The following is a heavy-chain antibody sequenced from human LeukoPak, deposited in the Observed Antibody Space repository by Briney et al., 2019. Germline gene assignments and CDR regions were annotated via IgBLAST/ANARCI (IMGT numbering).Heavy chain of an antibody. Sequence: SETLSLTCSVSGGSVSSYYWSWIRQSPGMGLEWIGSTFSGGNAYHNPSLKSRVTISVDTSKNQFSLKLISVTAADTAVYYCVRLLPSSGYVLGDWFDPWGQGTLVTVSS. V-gene: IGHV4-59*05. CDR2: TFSGGNA. CDR3: VRLLPSSGYVLGDWFDP. J-gene: IGHJ5*02. CDR1: GGSVSSYY. D-gene: IGHD3-22*01.